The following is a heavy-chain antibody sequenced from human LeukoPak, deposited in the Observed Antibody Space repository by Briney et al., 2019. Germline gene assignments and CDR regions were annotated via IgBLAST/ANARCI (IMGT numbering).Heavy chain of an antibody. D-gene: IGHD1-1*01. CDR2: ISDTGDST. CDR1: GFTFSSYA. Sequence: GGSLRLSCAASGFTFSSYAMSWVRQAPGKGLEWVSRISDTGDSTYYADSVKGRVTISRDNSKNTLYLQMNSLRADDTAVYYCAKDGKNIYNSYWGQGTLVTVSS. CDR3: AKDGKNIYNSY. J-gene: IGHJ4*02. V-gene: IGHV3-23*01.